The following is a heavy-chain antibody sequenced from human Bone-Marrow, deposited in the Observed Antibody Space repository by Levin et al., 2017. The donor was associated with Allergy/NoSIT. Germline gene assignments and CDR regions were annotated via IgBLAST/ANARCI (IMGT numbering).Heavy chain of an antibody. CDR1: GFIFSDYY. J-gene: IGHJ4*02. CDR2: ITSTGSITF. V-gene: IGHV3-11*01. CDR3: VRDAVGITSGLDY. D-gene: IGHD2-8*01. Sequence: PGGSLRLSCAASGFIFSDYYMSWIRQALGKGLEWVSSITSTGSITFYHADSVKGRFTISRDNAKHSLYLQMNSLRAEDSAVYYCVRDAVGITSGLDYWGRGTGVTVSS.